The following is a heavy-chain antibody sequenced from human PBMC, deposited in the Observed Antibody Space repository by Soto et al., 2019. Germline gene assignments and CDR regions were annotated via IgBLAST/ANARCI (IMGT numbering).Heavy chain of an antibody. Sequence: QVQLVQSGAEVKKPGSSVKVSCKASGGTFSRYAISWVRQAPGQGLQWMGQTMPIFGTADYAQKFQGRVTIPADESTTTAYMELTSLTSEDTAVYYCARQVWKSGFDSWGQGTLVTVSS. D-gene: IGHD1-1*01. CDR1: GGTFSRYA. CDR2: TMPIFGTA. CDR3: ARQVWKSGFDS. J-gene: IGHJ4*02. V-gene: IGHV1-69*12.